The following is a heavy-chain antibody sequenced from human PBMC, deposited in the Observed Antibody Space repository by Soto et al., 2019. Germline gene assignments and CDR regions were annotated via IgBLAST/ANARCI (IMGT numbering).Heavy chain of an antibody. J-gene: IGHJ4*02. CDR2: IYYSGST. Sequence: QVQLQESGPGLVKPSETLSLTCTVSGGSISNFYWSWIRQPPGKGLEWIGYIYYSGSTNYNPSLRCRVTIPVATSKTPLSLTLSSVPAADTAVYFCARRYGGNLDYWGQGTLVTVSS. V-gene: IGHV4-59*08. CDR1: GGSISNFY. CDR3: ARRYGGNLDY. D-gene: IGHD1-26*01.